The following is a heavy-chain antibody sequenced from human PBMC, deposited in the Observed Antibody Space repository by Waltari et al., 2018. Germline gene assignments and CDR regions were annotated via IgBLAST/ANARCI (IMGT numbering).Heavy chain of an antibody. J-gene: IGHJ4*02. CDR1: GFTLRTYS. Sequence: EVQLVESGGGLVQPGGSLRLSCAASGFTLRTYSLKWARQAPGKGLEWVSYISSSSSTIYYADSVKGRFTISRDNAKNSLYLQMNSLRAEDTAVYYCAREHDSSGYYYWGQGTLVTVSS. V-gene: IGHV3-48*04. CDR3: AREHDSSGYYY. CDR2: ISSSSSTI. D-gene: IGHD3-22*01.